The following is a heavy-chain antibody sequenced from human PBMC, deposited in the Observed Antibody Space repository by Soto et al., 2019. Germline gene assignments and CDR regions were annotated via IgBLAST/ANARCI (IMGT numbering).Heavy chain of an antibody. Sequence: QVQLEQSGAEVKKPGSSVKVSCKASGGTLSDHGVAWLRQAPGQGLEWMGGTIPVFNTANYAQKFQGRVTVTADKVANIAYMELSSRRSEDTAFYCFSRGVYGYGNYYTGPSAFDIWGQGTMVIVSA. CDR1: GGTLSDHG. V-gene: IGHV1-69*06. CDR3: SRGVYGYGNYYTGPSAFDI. J-gene: IGHJ3*02. CDR2: TIPVFNTA. D-gene: IGHD3-10*01.